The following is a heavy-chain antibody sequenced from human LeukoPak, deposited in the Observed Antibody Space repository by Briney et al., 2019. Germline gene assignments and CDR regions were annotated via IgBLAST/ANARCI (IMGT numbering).Heavy chain of an antibody. CDR2: ISSSSSYI. J-gene: IGHJ4*01. CDR1: GFTFSSYS. D-gene: IGHD2-15*01. V-gene: IGHV3-21*01. CDR3: ARINDIDNSYHLDF. Sequence: GGSLRLSCAASGFTFSSYSMNWVRQAPGKGLEWVSSISSSSSYIYYADSVKGRFTISRDNAKNSLYLQMNSLRAEDTAVYYCARINDIDNSYHLDFWGHGTLVTVSS.